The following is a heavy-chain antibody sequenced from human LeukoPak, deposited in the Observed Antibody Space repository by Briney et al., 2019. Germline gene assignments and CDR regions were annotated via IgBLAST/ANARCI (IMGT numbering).Heavy chain of an antibody. J-gene: IGHJ1*01. D-gene: IGHD1-14*01. CDR2: IWYDGSNK. Sequence: RRSLRLSCAASGFTFSSYGMHWVRQAPGKGLEWVAVIWYDGSNKYYADSVKGRFTISRDNSKNTLYLQMNSLRAEDTALYYCARGYSDGEDWGQGTLVTVSS. V-gene: IGHV3-33*01. CDR1: GFTFSSYG. CDR3: ARGYSDGED.